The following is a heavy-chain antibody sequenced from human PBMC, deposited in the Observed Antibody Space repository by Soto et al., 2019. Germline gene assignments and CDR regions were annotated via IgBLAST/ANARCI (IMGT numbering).Heavy chain of an antibody. CDR1: GFTFSSSA. CDR2: ISGSGGST. CDR3: AKDRAIPDY. Sequence: PGGSLRLSCAASGFTFSSSAMSLVRQAPGKRVYWVSAISGSGGSTYYADSVKGRFTISRDNFNNTLYLQMKSLRAEETAIYYCAKDRAIPDYRGQGTLVIVSS. J-gene: IGHJ4*02. V-gene: IGHV3-23*01.